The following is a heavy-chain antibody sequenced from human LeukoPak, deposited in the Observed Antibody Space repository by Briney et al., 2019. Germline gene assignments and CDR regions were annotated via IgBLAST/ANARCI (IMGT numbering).Heavy chain of an antibody. CDR3: VRVKTGSISDS. CDR2: INHSGST. J-gene: IGHJ4*02. CDR1: GGSFSGYY. V-gene: IGHV4-34*01. D-gene: IGHD1-26*01. Sequence: SETLSLTCAVYGGSFSGYYWSWIRQPPGKGLEWIGEINHSGSTNYNPSLKSRVTISRDTSKNHFSLSLNSVTAADTAVYYCVRVKTGSISDSWGRGTLVTVSS.